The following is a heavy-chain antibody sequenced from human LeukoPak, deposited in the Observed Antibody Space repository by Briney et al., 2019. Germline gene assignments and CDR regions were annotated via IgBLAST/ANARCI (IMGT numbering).Heavy chain of an antibody. D-gene: IGHD4-17*01. CDR2: ISYDGSNK. J-gene: IGHJ4*02. CDR3: AKVWTTVTTHPPDY. CDR1: GFTFSSYG. V-gene: IGHV3-30*18. Sequence: GRSLRLSCAASGFTFSSYGMHWVRQTPGKGLEWVAVISYDGSNKYYADSVKGRFTISRDNSKNTLYLQTNSLRAEDTAVYYCAKVWTTVTTHPPDYWGQGTLVTVSS.